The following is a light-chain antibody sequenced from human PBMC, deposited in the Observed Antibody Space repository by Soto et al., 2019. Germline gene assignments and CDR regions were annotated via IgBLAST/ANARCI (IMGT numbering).Light chain of an antibody. CDR2: WAS. CDR1: QSVLYSSNNKNY. V-gene: IGKV4-1*01. J-gene: IGKJ4*01. Sequence: DIVMTQSPDSLAVSLGERATNNCKSSQSVLYSSNNKNYLAWYQQKPGQPPKLLIYWASTRESGVPDRFSGSGSGTDFTLTISNLRAEDVAVYYCQQTYSRPLTFGGGTKVEIK. CDR3: QQTYSRPLT.